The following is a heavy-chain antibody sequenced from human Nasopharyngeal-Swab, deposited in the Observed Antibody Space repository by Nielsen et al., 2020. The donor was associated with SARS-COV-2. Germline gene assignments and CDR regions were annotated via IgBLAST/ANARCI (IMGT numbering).Heavy chain of an antibody. CDR2: IRSKGNTYAT. J-gene: IGHJ4*02. V-gene: IGHV3-73*01. Sequence: GESLKMTCAASGFTFSDSAIHWVRPASGKGLEWVGRIRSKGNTYATAYAASVKGRFIIFRDDPTNTAYLQMNSLKTEDTAVYYCTRCGGGCYSGRDYWGQGTLVTVSS. CDR1: GFTFSDSA. D-gene: IGHD2-15*01. CDR3: TRCGGGCYSGRDY.